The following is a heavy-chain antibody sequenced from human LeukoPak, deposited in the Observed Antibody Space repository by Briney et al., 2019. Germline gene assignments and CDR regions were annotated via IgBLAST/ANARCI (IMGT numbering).Heavy chain of an antibody. J-gene: IGHJ5*02. CDR1: GGSISRYY. D-gene: IGHD4-23*01. Sequence: SETLSLTCTVSGGSISRYYWNWIRQPPGRGLEWIGQINHSGSTAYNPSLRSRVTVSVDTSKNQFSLNLTSVTAADTAVYYCARHGVATWFDPWGQGTLVTVSS. CDR2: INHSGST. V-gene: IGHV4-34*01. CDR3: ARHGVATWFDP.